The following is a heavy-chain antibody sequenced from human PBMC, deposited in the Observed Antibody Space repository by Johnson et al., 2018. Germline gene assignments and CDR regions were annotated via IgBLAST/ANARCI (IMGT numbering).Heavy chain of an antibody. D-gene: IGHD1-26*01. CDR1: GGSISSYY. V-gene: IGHV4-59*01. CDR3: AREGGADYYYGMDV. Sequence: QVQLRESGPGLVKPSETLSLTCTVSGGSISSYYWSWIRQPPGKGLEWLGYIYYSGSTNYNPPLKSRVTISVDTSKNQFSLKLSSVTAADTAVYYCAREGGADYYYGMDVWGQGTTVTVSS. CDR2: IYYSGST. J-gene: IGHJ6*02.